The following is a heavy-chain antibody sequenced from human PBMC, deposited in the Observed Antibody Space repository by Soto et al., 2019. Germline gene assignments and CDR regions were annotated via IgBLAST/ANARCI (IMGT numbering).Heavy chain of an antibody. Sequence: SETLSLTCSVSGDYIHVGGYYWTWIRQRPGKGLEWMGYIYYTGKTYYNPSLESRLTMSVDRSKNQFSLRLTSVTAADTAVYFCGRDLTSDANCIDPWGQGTLVTVSS. V-gene: IGHV4-30-4*01. CDR3: GRDLTSDANCIDP. D-gene: IGHD2-2*01. CDR1: GDYIHVGGYY. J-gene: IGHJ5*02. CDR2: IYYTGKT.